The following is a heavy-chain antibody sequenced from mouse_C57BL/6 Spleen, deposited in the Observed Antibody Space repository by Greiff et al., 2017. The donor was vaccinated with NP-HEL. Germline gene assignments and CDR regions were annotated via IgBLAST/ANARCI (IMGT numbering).Heavy chain of an antibody. D-gene: IGHD2-4*01. CDR3: ARVDYDVYYYAMDY. J-gene: IGHJ4*01. CDR1: GFTFSDYY. V-gene: IGHV5-16*01. Sequence: EVQLVESEGGLVQPGSSMKLSCTASGFTFSDYYMAWVRQVPEKGLEWVANINYDGSSTYYLDSLKSRFIISRDNAKNILYLQMSSLKSEDTATYYCARVDYDVYYYAMDYWGQGTSVTVSS. CDR2: INYDGSST.